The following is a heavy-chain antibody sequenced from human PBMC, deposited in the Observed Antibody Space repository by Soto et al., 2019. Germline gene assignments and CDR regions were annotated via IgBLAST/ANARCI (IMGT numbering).Heavy chain of an antibody. CDR3: ARERDRGYSGCHPGGFGY. D-gene: IGHD5-12*01. CDR1: GFTFSSYA. J-gene: IGHJ4*02. Sequence: QAGGSLRLSCAASGFTFSSYAMHWVRQAPGKGLEWVAVISYDGSNKYYADSVKGRFTISRDNSKNTLYLQMNSLRAEDTAVYYCARERDRGYSGCHPGGFGYWGQGTLVTVSS. CDR2: ISYDGSNK. V-gene: IGHV3-30-3*01.